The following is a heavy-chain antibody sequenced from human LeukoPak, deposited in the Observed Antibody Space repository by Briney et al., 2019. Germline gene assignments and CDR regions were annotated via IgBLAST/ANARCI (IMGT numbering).Heavy chain of an antibody. J-gene: IGHJ4*02. CDR2: IYYSGST. CDR1: GGSISSYY. D-gene: IGHD6-19*01. V-gene: IGHV4-59*01. Sequence: SETLSLTCTVSGGSISSYYWSWIRQPPGKGLEWIGYIYYSGSTNYSPSLKSRVTISVDTSKNQFSLKLSSVTAADTAVYYCARIVPGSGWFPFDYWGQGTLVTVSS. CDR3: ARIVPGSGWFPFDY.